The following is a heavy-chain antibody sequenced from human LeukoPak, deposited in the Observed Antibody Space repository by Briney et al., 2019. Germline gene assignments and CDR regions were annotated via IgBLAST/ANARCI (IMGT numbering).Heavy chain of an antibody. CDR3: ARGPWYYYMDV. V-gene: IGHV4-34*01. J-gene: IGHJ6*03. CDR2: INHSGST. CDR1: GGSFSGYY. Sequence: SETLSLTCAVYGGSFSGYYWSWIRQPPGKGLEWIGEINHSGSTNYNPSLKSRVTISVDTSKNQFSLKLSSVTAADTAVYYCARGPWYYYMDVWGKGTTVTVSS.